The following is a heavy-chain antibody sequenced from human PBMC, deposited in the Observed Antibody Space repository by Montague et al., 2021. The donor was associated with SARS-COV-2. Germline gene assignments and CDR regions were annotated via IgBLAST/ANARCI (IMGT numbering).Heavy chain of an antibody. CDR3: ARDIATLGRRLQVPWALYYYYGMDV. D-gene: IGHD5-24*01. CDR1: GFTFSSYA. V-gene: IGHV3-30*04. CDR2: ISYDGSNK. J-gene: IGHJ6*02. Sequence: SLRLSCAASGFTFSSYAMHWVRQAPGKGLEWVAVISYDGSNKYYADSVKGRFTISRDNSKNTLYLQMNSLRAEDTAVYYCARDIATLGRRLQVPWALYYYYGMDVWGQGTTVTVSS.